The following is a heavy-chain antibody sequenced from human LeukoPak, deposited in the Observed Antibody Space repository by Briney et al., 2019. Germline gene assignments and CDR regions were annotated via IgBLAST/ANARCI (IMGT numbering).Heavy chain of an antibody. Sequence: PGGSLRLSCAASGFTFSDYYMSWIRQAPGKGLEWVSAISGSGGSTYYTDSVKGRFTISRDNSKNTLYLQMNSLRAEDTAVYYCAKGYYDILTGYYFDYWGQGTLVTVSS. CDR2: ISGSGGST. D-gene: IGHD3-9*01. CDR3: AKGYYDILTGYYFDY. J-gene: IGHJ4*02. CDR1: GFTFSDYY. V-gene: IGHV3-23*01.